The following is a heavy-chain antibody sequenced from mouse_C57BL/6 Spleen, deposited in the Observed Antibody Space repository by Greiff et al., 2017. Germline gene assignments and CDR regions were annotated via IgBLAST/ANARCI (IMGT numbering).Heavy chain of an antibody. J-gene: IGHJ4*01. CDR1: GYTFTDYY. CDR3: ARGLTGTHYYAMDD. V-gene: IGHV1-26*01. D-gene: IGHD4-1*01. CDR2: INPNNGGT. Sequence: VQLQQSGPELVKPGASVKISCKASGYTFTDYYMNWVKQSHGKSLEWIGDINPNNGGTSYNQKFKGKATLTVDKSSSTAYMELRSLTSEDSAVYYCARGLTGTHYYAMDDWGQGTSVTVSS.